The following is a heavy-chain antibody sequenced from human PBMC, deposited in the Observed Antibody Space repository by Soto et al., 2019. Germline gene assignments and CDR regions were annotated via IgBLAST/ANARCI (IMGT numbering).Heavy chain of an antibody. Sequence: EGQLLESGGGLVQPGGSLRLSCSASGFSFRNYAMSWVRQAPGKGLEWISTLTGSSSNIYYADSVKGRFAISRDNSRNTLYLQMNSLTAEDTAVYYCANGRATYGLLTHDYWGQGTLVTVSS. CDR1: GFSFRNYA. D-gene: IGHD3-10*01. J-gene: IGHJ4*02. V-gene: IGHV3-23*01. CDR3: ANGRATYGLLTHDY. CDR2: LTGSSSNI.